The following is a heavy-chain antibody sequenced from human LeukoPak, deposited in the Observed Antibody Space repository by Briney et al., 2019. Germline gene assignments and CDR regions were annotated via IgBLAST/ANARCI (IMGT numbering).Heavy chain of an antibody. D-gene: IGHD6-13*01. V-gene: IGHV3-23*01. CDR2: ISGSGGST. CDR3: AKLGDSTNWHAYFDY. J-gene: IGHJ4*02. CDR1: GFTLSSYA. Sequence: GGSLRLSCAASGFTLSSYAMSWVRQAPGKGLEWVSTISGSGGSTYSADSVKGRFTISRDNPKNMLFLQMNSLRAEDTAVYYCAKLGDSTNWHAYFDYWGQGTLVTVSS.